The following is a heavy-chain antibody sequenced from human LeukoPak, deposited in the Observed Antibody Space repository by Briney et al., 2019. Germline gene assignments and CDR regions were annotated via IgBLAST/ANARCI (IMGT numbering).Heavy chain of an antibody. V-gene: IGHV3-74*01. CDR1: GFTFSSFW. Sequence: PGGSLRLSCVASGFTFSSFWMHWVRQAPGKGLVWVSHVNSDGSSTRYADSVKGRFTISRDNAKTSLYLQMMSLRAEDTAVYYCARESSGTYYLKQWGQGTLVTVYS. CDR2: VNSDGSST. D-gene: IGHD1-26*01. CDR3: ARESSGTYYLKQ. J-gene: IGHJ4*02.